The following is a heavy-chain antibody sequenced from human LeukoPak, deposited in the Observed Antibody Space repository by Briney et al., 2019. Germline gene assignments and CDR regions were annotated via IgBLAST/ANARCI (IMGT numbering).Heavy chain of an antibody. V-gene: IGHV3-48*01. CDR3: ARGSSYCGGDCFDY. Sequence: GGSLRLSCAASGFTFSSYSMNWVRQAPGKGLEWVSYISSSSSTRYNADSVKGRFTISRDNAKNSLYLQMNSLRAEDTAVYYCARGSSYCGGDCFDYWGQGTLVTVSS. D-gene: IGHD2-21*01. CDR2: ISSSSSTR. J-gene: IGHJ4*02. CDR1: GFTFSSYS.